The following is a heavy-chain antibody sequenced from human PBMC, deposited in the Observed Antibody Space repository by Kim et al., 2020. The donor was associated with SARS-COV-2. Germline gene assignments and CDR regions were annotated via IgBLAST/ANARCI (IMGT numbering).Heavy chain of an antibody. CDR1: GYTFTSYG. J-gene: IGHJ4*02. Sequence: ASVKVSCKASGYTFTSYGISWVRQAPGQGLEWMGWISAYNGYTNYAQKLQGRVTMTTDTSTSTAYMELRSLRSDDTAVYYCARVKSIAAAGPPFDYWGQGTLVTVSS. D-gene: IGHD6-13*01. V-gene: IGHV1-18*01. CDR3: ARVKSIAAAGPPFDY. CDR2: ISAYNGYT.